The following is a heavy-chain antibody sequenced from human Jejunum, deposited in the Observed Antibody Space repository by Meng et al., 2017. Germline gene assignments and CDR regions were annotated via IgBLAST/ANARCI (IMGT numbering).Heavy chain of an antibody. J-gene: IGHJ3*02. Sequence: GGPLRPSGATPGFTFSSYWMTWVRQAPGKGLEWVASINQDGSRVEYPDSVKGRFTTSRDNTKNSLYLQVNSLRAGDTAMYYCARDPDIALPGQGEDAFDIWGQGTMVTVSS. D-gene: IGHD6-19*01. CDR1: GFTFSSYW. CDR2: INQDGSRV. CDR3: ARDPDIALPGQGEDAFDI. V-gene: IGHV3-7*01.